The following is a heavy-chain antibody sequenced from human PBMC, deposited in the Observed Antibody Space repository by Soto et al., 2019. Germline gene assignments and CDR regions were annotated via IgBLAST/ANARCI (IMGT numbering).Heavy chain of an antibody. CDR3: ARDSPYSSSWYEKPSYYMDV. V-gene: IGHV3-48*01. D-gene: IGHD6-13*01. CDR2: ISSSSSTI. Sequence: GGSLRLSCAASGFTFSSYSMNWVCQAPGKGLEWVSYISSSSSTIYYADSVKGRFTISRDNAKNSLYLQMNSLRAEDTAVYYCARDSPYSSSWYEKPSYYMDVWGKGTTVTVSS. J-gene: IGHJ6*03. CDR1: GFTFSSYS.